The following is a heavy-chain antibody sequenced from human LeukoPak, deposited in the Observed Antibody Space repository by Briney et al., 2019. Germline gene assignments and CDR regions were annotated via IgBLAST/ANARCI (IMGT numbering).Heavy chain of an antibody. CDR3: ARDPSSTGPFDY. V-gene: IGHV4-59*01. CDR1: GGSISSYY. J-gene: IGHJ4*02. CDR2: IYYSGST. D-gene: IGHD1-14*01. Sequence: KPSETLSLTCTVSGGSISSYYWSWIRQPPGKGLEWIGYIYYSGSTNYNPSLKSRVTISVDTPKNQFSLKLSSVTAADTAVYYCARDPSSTGPFDYWGQGTLVTVSS.